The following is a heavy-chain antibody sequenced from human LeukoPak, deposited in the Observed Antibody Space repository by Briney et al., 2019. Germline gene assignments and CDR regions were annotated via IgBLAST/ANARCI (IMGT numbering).Heavy chain of an antibody. CDR3: AKPEELYSNYGFDY. CDR1: GFTFSSYA. J-gene: IGHJ4*02. V-gene: IGHV3-30-3*02. Sequence: GRSLRLSCAASGFTFSSYAMHWVRQAPGKGLEWVAVISYDGSNKYYADSVKGRFTISRDNSKNTLYLQMNSLRDEDTAVYYCAKPEELYSNYGFDYWGQGTLVTVSS. D-gene: IGHD4-11*01. CDR2: ISYDGSNK.